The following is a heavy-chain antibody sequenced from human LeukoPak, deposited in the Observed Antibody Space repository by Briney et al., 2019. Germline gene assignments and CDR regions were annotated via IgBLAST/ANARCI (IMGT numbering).Heavy chain of an antibody. J-gene: IGHJ4*02. CDR2: ISYDGRNK. CDR3: AKDFQGIVGATQIDF. Sequence: GGSLRLSCAASGFTFSSYAMHWVRQAPGKGLEWVALISYDGRNKYYADSVKGRFTISRDNSKNSLYLEMSSLRIEDTAFYYCAKDFQGIVGATQIDFWGQGTLVTVSS. CDR1: GFTFSSYA. D-gene: IGHD1-26*01. V-gene: IGHV3-30-3*01.